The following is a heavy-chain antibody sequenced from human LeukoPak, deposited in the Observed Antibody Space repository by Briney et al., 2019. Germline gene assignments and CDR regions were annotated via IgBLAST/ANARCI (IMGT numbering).Heavy chain of an antibody. Sequence: GGSLRLSCGVSGFNFSIYSLNWVRQAPGKGLEWVSYISYSGSPIYYADSVKGRFTISRDNAKNSLYLQMNSLRAEDTAVYYCATLGSLLDVWGKGTTVTVSS. CDR3: ATLGSLLDV. V-gene: IGHV3-48*01. J-gene: IGHJ6*04. CDR1: GFNFSIYS. CDR2: ISYSGSPI. D-gene: IGHD3-3*02.